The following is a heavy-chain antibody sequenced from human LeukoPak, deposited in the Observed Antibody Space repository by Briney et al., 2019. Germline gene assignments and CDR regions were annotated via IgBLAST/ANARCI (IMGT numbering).Heavy chain of an antibody. CDR2: ISGSGSLI. J-gene: IGHJ4*02. Sequence: GGSLRLSCAASGFSFSGYAMTWVRQAPGKGLECVSYISGSGSLIDYVDSVKGRFTISRDNAKKSVYLQMNSLRAEDTAVYYCASVLYWGQGTQVTVSS. CDR1: GFSFSGYA. CDR3: ASVLY. D-gene: IGHD6-6*01. V-gene: IGHV3-48*03.